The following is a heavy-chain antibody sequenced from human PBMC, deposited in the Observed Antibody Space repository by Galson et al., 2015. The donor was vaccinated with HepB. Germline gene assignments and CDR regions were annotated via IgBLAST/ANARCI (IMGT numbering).Heavy chain of an antibody. V-gene: IGHV1-69-2*01. D-gene: IGHD6-19*01. Sequence: VKVSCKVSGYTFTDYYMHWVQQAPGKGLEWMGLVDPEDGETIYAEKFQGRVTITADTSTDTAYMELSSLRSEDTAVYYCATPGLIAVAGREFGFDIWGQGTMVTVSS. CDR3: ATPGLIAVAGREFGFDI. CDR1: GYTFTDYY. CDR2: VDPEDGET. J-gene: IGHJ3*02.